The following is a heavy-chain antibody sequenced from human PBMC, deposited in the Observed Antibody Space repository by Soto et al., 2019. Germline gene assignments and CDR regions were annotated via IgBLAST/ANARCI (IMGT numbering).Heavy chain of an antibody. J-gene: IGHJ4*02. CDR1: GYSFTTYY. CDR3: ARDHRGAYDF. D-gene: IGHD3-3*01. V-gene: IGHV1-46*01. CDR2: INPSGGST. Sequence: ASVKVSCKASGYSFTTYYINWMRQAPGQGLEWMGIINPSGGSTTYAQKFQGRVTMTRDTSTRTFYMELSSLRSEDTAIYYCARDHRGAYDFWGQGSLVTVSS.